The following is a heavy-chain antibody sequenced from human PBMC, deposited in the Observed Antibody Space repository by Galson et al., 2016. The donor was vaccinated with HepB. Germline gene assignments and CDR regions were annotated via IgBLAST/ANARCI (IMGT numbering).Heavy chain of an antibody. CDR1: GFTFSTFW. V-gene: IGHV3-7*03. CDR2: IKQDGSGK. CDR3: TFESTQSSMAGNY. Sequence: SLRLSCAASGFTFSTFWMTWVRQAPGKGLEWVANIKQDGSGKYYVDSVKGRFTISRDNAKNSVYLQMNSLRGDDTAVYYCTFESTQSSMAGNYWGQGTLVTVAS. J-gene: IGHJ4*02. D-gene: IGHD6-19*01.